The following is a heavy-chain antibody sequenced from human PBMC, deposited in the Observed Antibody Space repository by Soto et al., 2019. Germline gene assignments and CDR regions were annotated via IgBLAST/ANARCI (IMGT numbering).Heavy chain of an antibody. D-gene: IGHD2-21*02. CDR2: IIPIFGTA. J-gene: IGHJ3*02. Sequence: GASVKVSCKASGGTFSSYAISWVRQAPGQGLEWMGGIIPIFGTANYAQKFQGRVTITADESTSTAYMELSSLRSEDTAVYYCVSLAYCGGDCDHDAFDIWGKGTMVSVSS. CDR3: VSLAYCGGDCDHDAFDI. V-gene: IGHV1-69*13. CDR1: GGTFSSYA.